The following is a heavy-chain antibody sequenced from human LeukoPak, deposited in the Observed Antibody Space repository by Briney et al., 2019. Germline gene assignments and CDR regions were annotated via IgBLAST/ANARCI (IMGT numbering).Heavy chain of an antibody. CDR1: GFTFSDYT. J-gene: IGHJ4*02. D-gene: IGHD2-21*01. V-gene: IGHV3-30*14. CDR2: VSYDRTTK. Sequence: GGSLRLSCATSGFTFSDYTLHWVRQAPGKGLEWVAVVSYDRTTKFYADSVKGRFTISRDNSKNTLYLQLNSLRAGDTAVYYCARAMIGTPSYFDNWGQGALVTVSS. CDR3: ARAMIGTPSYFDN.